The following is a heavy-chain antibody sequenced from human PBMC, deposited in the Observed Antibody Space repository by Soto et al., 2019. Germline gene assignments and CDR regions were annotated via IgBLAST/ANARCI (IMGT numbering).Heavy chain of an antibody. D-gene: IGHD6-13*01. V-gene: IGHV4-31*03. CDR1: GGSISSGGYY. Sequence: QVQLQESGPGLVKPSQTLSLTCTVSGGSISSGGYYWSWIRQHPGKGLEWIGYIYYSGSTYYNPSLKRRVTISVDTSKNQFSLKLSSVTAADTAVYYCARSPRLGGSSWYGYWFDPWGQGTLVTVSS. CDR3: ARSPRLGGSSWYGYWFDP. J-gene: IGHJ5*02. CDR2: IYYSGST.